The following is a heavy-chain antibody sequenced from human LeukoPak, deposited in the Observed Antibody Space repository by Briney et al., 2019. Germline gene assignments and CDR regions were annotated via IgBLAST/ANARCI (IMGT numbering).Heavy chain of an antibody. V-gene: IGHV1-69*06. CDR1: GGTFSSYA. J-gene: IGHJ3*02. CDR2: IIPIFGTA. CDR3: ATITVPGIVYAFDI. Sequence: ASVKVSCKASGGTFSSYAISWVRQAPGQGLEWMGGIIPIFGTANYAQKFQGRVTITADKPTSTAYMELSSLRSEDTAVYYCATITVPGIVYAFDIWGQGTMVTVSS. D-gene: IGHD6-19*01.